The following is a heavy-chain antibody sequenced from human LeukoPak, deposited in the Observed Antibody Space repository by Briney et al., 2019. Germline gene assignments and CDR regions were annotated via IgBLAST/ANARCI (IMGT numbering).Heavy chain of an antibody. D-gene: IGHD3/OR15-3a*01. CDR3: ARNFFGLPFDY. Sequence: SGGSLRLSCVASGFTFSSYAMSWVRQAPGKGLEWVSAISGSGGSTYYADSVKGRFTISRDNSKNTLYLQMNSLRAEDTAVYYCARNFFGLPFDYWGQGTLVTVSS. CDR2: ISGSGGST. J-gene: IGHJ4*02. CDR1: GFTFSSYA. V-gene: IGHV3-23*01.